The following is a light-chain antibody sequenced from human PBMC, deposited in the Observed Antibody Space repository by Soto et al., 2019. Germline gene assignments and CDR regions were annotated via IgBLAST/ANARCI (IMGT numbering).Light chain of an antibody. CDR2: EAN. CDR1: SSDVGSYNL. Sequence: QSALTQPASVSGSPGQSITISCAGTSSDVGSYNLVSWYQQHPGKAPKLMIYEANKRPSGVSNRFSGSKSANTASLTISGLQAEDEADYYCCSYAGSSTFYVFGTGTKSPS. J-gene: IGLJ1*01. V-gene: IGLV2-23*01. CDR3: CSYAGSSTFYV.